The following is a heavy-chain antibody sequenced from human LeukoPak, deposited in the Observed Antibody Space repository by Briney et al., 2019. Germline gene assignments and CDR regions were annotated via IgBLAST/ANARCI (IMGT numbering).Heavy chain of an antibody. CDR1: GFTFSGYW. CDR2: VNSDGTSV. D-gene: IGHD3-22*01. J-gene: IGHJ1*01. CDR3: ARDYEYYYDSGPGD. V-gene: IGHV3-74*01. Sequence: GGSLRLSCAASGFTFSGYWMHWVRQAPGKGLVWVSRVNSDGTSVSYADCVEGRFTISRDNTKNTLYLQMNSLRAEDTAVYYCARDYEYYYDSGPGDWGQGTLVTVSS.